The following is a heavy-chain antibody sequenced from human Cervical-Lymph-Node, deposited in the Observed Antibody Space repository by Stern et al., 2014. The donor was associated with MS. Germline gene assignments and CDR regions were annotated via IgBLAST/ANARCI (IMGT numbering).Heavy chain of an antibody. Sequence: EVQLVESGGGLVKPGGSLRLSCAASGFMFRTYNMNWVRQAPGQGLEWVSAISSSSNYIYYADSVRGRFTISRDNAKNSLYLQMNSLRAEDTAVYYCARDDELYGLDYWGQGTLVTVSS. CDR2: ISSSSNYI. CDR1: GFMFRTYN. V-gene: IGHV3-21*01. D-gene: IGHD2/OR15-2a*01. CDR3: ARDDELYGLDY. J-gene: IGHJ4*02.